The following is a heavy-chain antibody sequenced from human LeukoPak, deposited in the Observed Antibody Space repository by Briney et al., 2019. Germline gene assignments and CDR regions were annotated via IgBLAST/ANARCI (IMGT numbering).Heavy chain of an antibody. CDR1: GGTFSSYA. V-gene: IGHV1-69*05. CDR2: IIPIFGTA. CDR3: ASRPYYYDSSGYGLDY. Sequence: SVKVSCKASGGTFSSYAISWVRQAPGQGLEWMGGIIPIFGTANYAQKFQGRVTITTDESTSTAYMELSSLRSEDTAVYYCASRPYYYDSSGYGLDYWGQGTLVTVSS. J-gene: IGHJ4*02. D-gene: IGHD3-22*01.